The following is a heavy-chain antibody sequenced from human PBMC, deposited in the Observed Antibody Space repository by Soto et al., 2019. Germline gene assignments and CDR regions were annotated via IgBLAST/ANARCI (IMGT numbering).Heavy chain of an antibody. CDR2: IIPILGIT. Sequence: QVQLVQSGAEVKKPGSSVNVSCKASGDTFNNYTISWVRQAPGQGLEWMGRIIPILGITNYALRFQGRVTITADKFTGIVYMELSSLKSDDTAVYYCARVASGYGPFDPWGQGTPVTVSS. D-gene: IGHD5-12*01. J-gene: IGHJ5*02. CDR3: ARVASGYGPFDP. V-gene: IGHV1-69*02. CDR1: GDTFNNYT.